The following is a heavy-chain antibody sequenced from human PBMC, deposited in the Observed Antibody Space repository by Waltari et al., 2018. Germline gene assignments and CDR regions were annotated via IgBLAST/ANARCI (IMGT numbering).Heavy chain of an antibody. CDR1: GRSISSSNC. Sequence: QLQLQASSPGPVKPSDTLSLTCTVSGRSISSSNCCRWVRQPPGKGLEWIGEIYHSGSTNYNPSLKSRVTISVDKSKNQFSLKLSSVTAADTAVYYCARASAATAFDIWGQGTMVTVSS. J-gene: IGHJ3*02. D-gene: IGHD6-13*01. CDR2: IYHSGST. CDR3: ARASAATAFDI. V-gene: IGHV4-4*02.